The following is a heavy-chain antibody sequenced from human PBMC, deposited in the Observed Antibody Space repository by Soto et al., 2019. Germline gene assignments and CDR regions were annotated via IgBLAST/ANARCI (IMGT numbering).Heavy chain of an antibody. CDR2: ISGDGTTT. V-gene: IGHV3-11*01. CDR3: ASDPYYYASGF. D-gene: IGHD3-10*01. Sequence: GGSLRLSCAASGFRFSDHYMTWIRQAPGKGLEWVSKISGDGTTTYYADSVKGRFTVSRDNAENSGYLQMNSLRAEDTAVYYCASDPYYYASGFWGQGSLVTVSS. CDR1: GFRFSDHY. J-gene: IGHJ4*02.